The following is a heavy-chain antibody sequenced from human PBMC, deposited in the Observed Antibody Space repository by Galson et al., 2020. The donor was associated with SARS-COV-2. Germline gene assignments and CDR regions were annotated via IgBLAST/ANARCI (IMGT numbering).Heavy chain of an antibody. J-gene: IGHJ4*03. V-gene: IGHV3-66*01. CDR3: AKTILGYCSSTSCLDGDD. CDR1: GFTVSSNY. Sequence: TGGSLRLSCAASGFTVSSNYMSWVRQAPGQGLEWDSVIYSGGSTYYADTVKSRFTISRDNTKNTLYLQMNSLRAEDTAVYYCAKTILGYCSSTSCLDGDDWGQGTPVTVSS. D-gene: IGHD2-2*01. CDR2: IYSGGST.